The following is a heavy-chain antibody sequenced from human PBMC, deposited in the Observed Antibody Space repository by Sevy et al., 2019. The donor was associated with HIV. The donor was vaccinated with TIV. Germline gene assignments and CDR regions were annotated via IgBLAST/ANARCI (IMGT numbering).Heavy chain of an antibody. CDR3: ARDQSSVESNWDSGAPADYGMDV. D-gene: IGHD7-27*01. CDR1: GDSVSSNTAA. Sequence: KQSQTLSLTCAISGDSVSSNTAAWNWIRQSPSRGLEWLGRTYYRSKWFNDYAVSVISRISINPDTSKNLFSLKLNSVTPEDTATYYCARDQSSVESNWDSGAPADYGMDVWGQGTTVTVSS. V-gene: IGHV6-1*01. CDR2: TYYRSKWFN. J-gene: IGHJ6*02.